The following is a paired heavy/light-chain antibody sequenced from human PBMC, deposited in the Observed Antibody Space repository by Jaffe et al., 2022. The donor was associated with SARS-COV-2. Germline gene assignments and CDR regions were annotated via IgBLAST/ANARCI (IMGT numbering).Heavy chain of an antibody. V-gene: IGHV3-15*01. CDR2: IKSKADGGTI. CDR1: GFTFSNAW. CDR3: TTGSITITGFDY. Sequence: EVQLAESGGGLVKPGGSLRLSCAGSGFTFSNAWMNWVRQTPGKGLEWVGRIKSKADGGTIDYAAPVKGRFTISRDDSKNTVYLQMNSLKTEDTALYYCTTGSITITGFDYWGQGTLVTVSS. D-gene: IGHD3-3*01. J-gene: IGHJ4*02.
Light chain of an antibody. Sequence: QSVLTQPPSASGTPGQRVTISCSGSSSNIGSNYVSWYQQLPGTAPKLLIYRNNQRPSGVPDRFSGSKSDTSASLAISGLRSEDEADYYCAAWDDSLSGPVFGGGTKLTVL. CDR2: RNN. CDR3: AAWDDSLSGPV. J-gene: IGLJ2*01. V-gene: IGLV1-47*01. CDR1: SSNIGSNY.